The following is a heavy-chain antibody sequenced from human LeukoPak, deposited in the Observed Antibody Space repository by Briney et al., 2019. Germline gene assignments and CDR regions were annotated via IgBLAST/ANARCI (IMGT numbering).Heavy chain of an antibody. CDR1: GGSISNYY. V-gene: IGHV4-59*08. D-gene: IGHD5-12*01. J-gene: IGHJ4*02. CDR3: ARRDDYSGYGYGY. Sequence: SETLSLTCTVSGGSISNYYWSWIRQPPGKGLEWIGYIYYSGSTYYNPSLKSRVTISVDTSKNQFSLKLSSVTAADTAVYYCARRDDYSGYGYGYWGQGTLVTVSS. CDR2: IYYSGST.